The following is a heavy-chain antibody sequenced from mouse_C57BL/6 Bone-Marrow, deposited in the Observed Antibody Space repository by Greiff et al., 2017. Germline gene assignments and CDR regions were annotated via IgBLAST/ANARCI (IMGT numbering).Heavy chain of an antibody. Sequence: QVQLKQSGAELVKPGASVKLSCKASGYTFTSYWMHWVKQRPGQGLEWIGNIDPSDGDTNYNQKFKGKATLTVDKSSSTAYMQLSSLTSEDSAVYCCARDGSSYYWYFDGWGTGTTVTVSS. CDR1: GYTFTSYW. CDR2: IDPSDGDT. J-gene: IGHJ1*03. CDR3: ARDGSSYYWYFDG. V-gene: IGHV1-69*02. D-gene: IGHD1-1*01.